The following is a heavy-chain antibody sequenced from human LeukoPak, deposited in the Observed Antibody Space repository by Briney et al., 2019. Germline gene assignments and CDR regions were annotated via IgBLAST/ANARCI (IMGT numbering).Heavy chain of an antibody. D-gene: IGHD5-18*01. Sequence: GGSLRLSCAASGFTFSSYWMSWVRQAPGKGLEWVANIKQDGSEKYYVDSVKGRFTISRDNAKNSLYLQMNSLRAEDTAVYYCARALGTAMGRPFDPWGQGTLVTVSS. J-gene: IGHJ5*02. CDR3: ARALGTAMGRPFDP. CDR2: IKQDGSEK. CDR1: GFTFSSYW. V-gene: IGHV3-7*01.